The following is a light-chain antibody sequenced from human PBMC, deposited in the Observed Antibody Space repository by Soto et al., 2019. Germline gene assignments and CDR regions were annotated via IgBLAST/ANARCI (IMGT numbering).Light chain of an antibody. V-gene: IGLV2-14*01. CDR1: SSDVGGYNY. J-gene: IGLJ2*01. CDR3: SSYKSSSTLHVV. Sequence: QSALTQPASVSGSPGQSITISCTGTSSDVGGYNYVSWYQQHPGKAPKLMIYDVSNRPSGVSNRFSGSKSGNTASLTISGLQAEDEADYYRSSYKSSSTLHVVFGGGTKLTVL. CDR2: DVS.